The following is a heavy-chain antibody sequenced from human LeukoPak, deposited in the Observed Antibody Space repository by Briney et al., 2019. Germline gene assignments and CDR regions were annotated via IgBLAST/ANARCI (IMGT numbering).Heavy chain of an antibody. Sequence: ASVKVSCKVSGYTLTELSMHWVRQAPGKGLEWMGGFDPEDGETIYAQKFQGRVTMTEDTSTDTAYMELSSLRSEDTAVYYCATFTMIVVAPFHGMDVWGQGTTVTVSS. CDR3: ATFTMIVVAPFHGMDV. CDR1: GYTLTELS. J-gene: IGHJ6*02. V-gene: IGHV1-24*01. CDR2: FDPEDGET. D-gene: IGHD3-22*01.